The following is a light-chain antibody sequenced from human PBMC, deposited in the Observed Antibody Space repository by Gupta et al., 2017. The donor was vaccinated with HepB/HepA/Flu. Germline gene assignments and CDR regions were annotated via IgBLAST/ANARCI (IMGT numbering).Light chain of an antibody. CDR2: QAS. V-gene: IGKV1-5*03. Sequence: ASVGDRVTITCRASQSIVIWLAWYRQKPGKPPNLLIHQASTLQSGVPSRFSGNGSGTEFTLTISSLQPDDFATYYCQQDNTYPSIFGQGTKVDIK. CDR3: QQDNTYPSI. CDR1: QSIVIW. J-gene: IGKJ2*02.